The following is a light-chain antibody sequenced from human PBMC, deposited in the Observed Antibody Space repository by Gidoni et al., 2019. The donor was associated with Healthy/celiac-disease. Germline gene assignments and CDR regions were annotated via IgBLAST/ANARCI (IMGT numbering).Light chain of an antibody. CDR1: KSSSSW. J-gene: IGKJ1*01. V-gene: IGKV1-5*03. CDR3: QQYNSYST. CDR2: KAS. Sequence: DIQMTQSPATLSASVGERVTITCRASKSSSSWLAWCQQKPGKAPKLLIYKASSLESGVPSRFSGSGSGTEFTLTISRLHPDDFATYYCQQYNSYSTFGQGTKVEIK.